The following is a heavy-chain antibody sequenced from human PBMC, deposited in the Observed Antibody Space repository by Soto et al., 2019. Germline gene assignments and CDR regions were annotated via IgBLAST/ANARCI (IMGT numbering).Heavy chain of an antibody. CDR2: IRSKANSYAT. D-gene: IGHD1-26*01. Sequence: EVSLVESGGGLVQPGGSLKLSCAASGFTFSGSAMHWVRQASGKGLEWVGRIRSKANSYATAYAASVKGRFTISRDDSKNTAYLQMNSLKTEDTAMYYCTRDPSPSGSYSDCWGQGTLVTVSS. CDR1: GFTFSGSA. CDR3: TRDPSPSGSYSDC. V-gene: IGHV3-73*01. J-gene: IGHJ4*02.